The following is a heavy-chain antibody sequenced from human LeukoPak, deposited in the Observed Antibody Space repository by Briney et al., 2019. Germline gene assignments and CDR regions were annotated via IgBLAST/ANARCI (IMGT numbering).Heavy chain of an antibody. D-gene: IGHD2-2*01. CDR2: ISHDGGNK. Sequence: RGSLILSCAASGFTFSNYGVRWVRQAPGKGLKWVAVISHDGGNKYYAASVKGRFTMSRDSSKNTLYLQKSSLRPEDTAVYYCARDWQESSSNSCFFGGTYYYYYGMDVWGQGTVVTVSS. CDR3: ARDWQESSSNSCFFGGTYYYYYGMDV. CDR1: GFTFSNYG. J-gene: IGHJ6*02. V-gene: IGHV3-30*03.